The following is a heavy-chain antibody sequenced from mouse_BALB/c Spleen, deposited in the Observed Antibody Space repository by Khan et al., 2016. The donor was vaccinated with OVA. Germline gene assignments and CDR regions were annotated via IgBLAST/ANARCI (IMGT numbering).Heavy chain of an antibody. CDR1: GFSLTNYG. J-gene: IGHJ4*01. Sequence: VQLVESGPGLVAPSQSLSITCTISGFSLTNYGVPWVRQPPGKGLEWLVVIWNDGNTAYNSALISRLTISKDNSKSQVFLKMNSLQTDDTAMYFCARQPYYHYNIMDYWGQGTTVTVSS. CDR3: ARQPYYHYNIMDY. V-gene: IGHV2-6-1*01. CDR2: IWNDGNT. D-gene: IGHD2-10*01.